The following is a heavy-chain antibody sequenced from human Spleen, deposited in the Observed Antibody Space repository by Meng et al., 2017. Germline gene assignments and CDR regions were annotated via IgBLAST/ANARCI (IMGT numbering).Heavy chain of an antibody. V-gene: IGHV4-34*01. CDR3: VRVYYSAFDI. D-gene: IGHD3-10*01. CDR1: GGSFSGYF. Sequence: GSLRLSCAVYGGSFSGYFWSWIRQSPGKGLEWIGEINHRGSTNYNPSLKSRVTISLDTSKSQFSLKLTSVTAADTALYYCVRVYYSAFDIWGQGTMVTVSS. CDR2: INHRGST. J-gene: IGHJ3*02.